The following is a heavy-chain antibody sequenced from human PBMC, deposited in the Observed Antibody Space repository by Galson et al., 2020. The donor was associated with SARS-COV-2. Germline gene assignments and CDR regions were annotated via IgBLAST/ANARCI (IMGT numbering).Heavy chain of an antibody. V-gene: IGHV3-48*03. D-gene: IGHD6-6*01. CDR3: ARGLVG. CDR2: ISISGTTT. CDR1: GFIFSNYE. Sequence: GESLKIPCAASGFIFSNYEMHWVRQAPGKGLEWLSYISISGTTTRYADSVKGRFTISRDNARNSLYLQMNSLRADDTALYYCARGLVGWGQGTTVTVSS. J-gene: IGHJ6*02.